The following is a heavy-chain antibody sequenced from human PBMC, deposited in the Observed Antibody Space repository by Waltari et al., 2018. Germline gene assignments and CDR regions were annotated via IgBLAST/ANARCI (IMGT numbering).Heavy chain of an antibody. CDR1: GFTFSSYA. Sequence: QVQLVESGGGVVQPGRSLRLSCAASGFTFSSYAMHWVRPAPGKGLEWVAVISYDGSNKYYADSVKGRFTISRDNSKNTLYLQMNSLRAEDTAVYYCARGLSDDSSGCFDYWGQGTLVTVSS. V-gene: IGHV3-30-3*01. CDR2: ISYDGSNK. J-gene: IGHJ4*02. D-gene: IGHD3-22*01. CDR3: ARGLSDDSSGCFDY.